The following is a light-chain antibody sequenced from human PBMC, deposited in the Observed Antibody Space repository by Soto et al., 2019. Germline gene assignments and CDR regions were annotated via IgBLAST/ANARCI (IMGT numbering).Light chain of an antibody. CDR2: DAS. Sequence: DVQLTQSPSTLSASVGDRVAITCQASQSIVNYLNWFQFRPGKAPQLLISDASHLEPGVQSRFSGERSGTDFTLIIKNLQPEDFATYYCKQYEELPLTFGGGTKVDIK. CDR1: QSIVNY. V-gene: IGKV1-33*01. CDR3: KQYEELPLT. J-gene: IGKJ4*01.